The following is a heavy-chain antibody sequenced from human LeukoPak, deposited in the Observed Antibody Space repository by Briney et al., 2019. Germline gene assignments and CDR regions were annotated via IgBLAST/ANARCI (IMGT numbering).Heavy chain of an antibody. CDR2: ISWNSGSI. V-gene: IGHV3-9*03. Sequence: PGGSLRLSCAASGFTFDDYAMHWVRQAPGKGLEWVSSISWNSGSIGYADSVKGRFTISRNNAKNSLYLQMNSLRTEDIAIDYCVKGVSSSTHNWFDPWGQGTLVTVSS. CDR3: VKGVSSSTHNWFDP. D-gene: IGHD6-6*01. J-gene: IGHJ5*02. CDR1: GFTFDDYA.